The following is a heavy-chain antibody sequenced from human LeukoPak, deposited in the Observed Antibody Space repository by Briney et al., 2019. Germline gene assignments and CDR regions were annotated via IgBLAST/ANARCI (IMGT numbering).Heavy chain of an antibody. CDR2: ISAYSGNT. CDR3: ARDIATIQHQD. CDR1: GYTFTNYG. D-gene: IGHD5-18*01. V-gene: IGHV1-18*01. Sequence: ASVKVSCKASGYTFTNYGISWVRQAPGQGLEWMGWISAYSGNTNYVEKFQGRVTMTTDTSTSTAYMELRSLRSDDTAVSYCARDIATIQHQDWGQGTLVTVSS. J-gene: IGHJ4*02.